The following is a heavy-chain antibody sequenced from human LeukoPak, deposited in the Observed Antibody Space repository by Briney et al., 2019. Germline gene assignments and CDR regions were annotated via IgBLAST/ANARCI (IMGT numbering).Heavy chain of an antibody. V-gene: IGHV3-23*01. Sequence: GGSLRLSCAASGFTFSSYAMSWVRQAPGKGLEWVAGISGIGGTTYYADSVKGRFTISRDNSKNTLYLQMNSLRAEDTALYYCAKESAEVVIPPQKGSDYWGQGTLVTVSS. CDR1: GFTFSSYA. CDR2: ISGIGGTT. J-gene: IGHJ4*02. CDR3: AKESAEVVIPPQKGSDY. D-gene: IGHD3-22*01.